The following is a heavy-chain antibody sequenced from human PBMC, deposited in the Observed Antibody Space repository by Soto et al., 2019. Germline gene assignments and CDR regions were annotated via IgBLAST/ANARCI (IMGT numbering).Heavy chain of an antibody. D-gene: IGHD3-10*01. CDR2: IKSKTDGGTT. V-gene: IGHV3-15*07. J-gene: IGHJ6*02. CDR1: GFTFSNAW. Sequence: GGSLRLSCAASGFTFSNAWMNWVRQAPGKGLEWVGRIKSKTDGGTTDYAAPVKGRFTISRDDSKNTLYLQMNSLKTEDTAVYYCTTVETYGSGSYYRNYYYYGMDVWGQGTTVTVSS. CDR3: TTVETYGSGSYYRNYYYYGMDV.